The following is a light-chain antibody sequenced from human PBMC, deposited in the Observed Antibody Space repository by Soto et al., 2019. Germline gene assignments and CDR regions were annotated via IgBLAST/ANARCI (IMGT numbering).Light chain of an antibody. CDR2: GAS. CDR1: QSVTSNY. V-gene: IGKV3-20*01. J-gene: IGKJ1*01. CDR3: QHYITSLTT. Sequence: EIVLTQSPGTLSLSPGERATLSCEPSQSVTSNYLAWYQQKPGQAPRLLIYGASRRATGVPDRFIGSGSGTDFTLTISRLEPEDFAVYYCQHYITSLTTFGQGTKVDIK.